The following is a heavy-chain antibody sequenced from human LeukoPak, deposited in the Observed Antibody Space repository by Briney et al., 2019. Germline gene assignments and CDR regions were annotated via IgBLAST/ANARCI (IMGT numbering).Heavy chain of an antibody. CDR1: GFSVSTGGVG. J-gene: IGHJ4*02. CDR2: TFWDDEK. V-gene: IGHV2-5*02. D-gene: IGHD3-10*01. Sequence: SGPTLVNPAQTLTLTRTFSGFSVSTGGVGVGWIRQPPGKALEWLALTFWDDEKRYSASLKNRVTITKDTSKNQVVLTMSNMDPVDTATYYCARRLKYSGGYHFDYWGQGLLVTVSS. CDR3: ARRLKYSGGYHFDY.